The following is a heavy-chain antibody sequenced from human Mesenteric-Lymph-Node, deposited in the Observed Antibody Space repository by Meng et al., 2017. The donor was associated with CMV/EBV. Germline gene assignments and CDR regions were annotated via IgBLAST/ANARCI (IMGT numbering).Heavy chain of an antibody. V-gene: IGHV3-21*01. CDR3: ATSEDYSYAMDV. CDR1: GFTFSNSK. J-gene: IGHJ6*02. Sequence: GESLKISCAASGFTFSNSKMNWVRQAPGEGLEWVSSISGGGGFIDYAGSVKGRFTISRDNAKSSLYLQLNNVRAEDTAVYYCATSEDYSYAMDVWGQETTVTVSS. CDR2: ISGGGGFI.